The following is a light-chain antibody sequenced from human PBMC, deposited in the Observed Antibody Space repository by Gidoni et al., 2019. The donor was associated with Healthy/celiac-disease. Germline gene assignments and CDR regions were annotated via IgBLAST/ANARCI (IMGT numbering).Light chain of an antibody. Sequence: DIQMTQSPSSVSASVGDRVTITCRSSQGISSWLAWYKQKPGQAPQLLFYAASSLQSGVSSRFCGSGSGTDVTLTISSLQPVDFVTYDCQQANSFPLAFGPGTKVDIK. V-gene: IGKV1D-12*01. J-gene: IGKJ3*01. CDR3: QQANSFPLA. CDR1: QGISSW. CDR2: AAS.